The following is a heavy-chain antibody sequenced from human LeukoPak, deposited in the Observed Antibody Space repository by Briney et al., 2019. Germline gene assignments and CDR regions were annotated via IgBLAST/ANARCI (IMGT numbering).Heavy chain of an antibody. V-gene: IGHV3-23*01. CDR1: GFTFTTYA. Sequence: GGALILSCAASGFTFTTYAMAWVRQAPGRGLERVSSIFPNGGATYYTHSVRGRFTISSDTSTNTPYLQLNGLRVEDTAVYYCAKYRPPTGSPFALDIWGQGTLVTVS. D-gene: IGHD3-9*01. CDR2: IFPNGGAT. J-gene: IGHJ3*02. CDR3: AKYRPPTGSPFALDI.